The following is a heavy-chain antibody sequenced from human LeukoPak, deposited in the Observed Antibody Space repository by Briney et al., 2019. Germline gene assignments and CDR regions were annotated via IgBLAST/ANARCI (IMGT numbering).Heavy chain of an antibody. CDR1: GFTVSSNY. J-gene: IGHJ6*02. V-gene: IGHV3-53*04. D-gene: IGHD1-7*01. CDR3: ARAGDENYSYYYYGMDV. CDR2: IYSGGST. Sequence: GGSLRLSCAASGFTVSSNYMSWVRRAPGKGLEWVSVIYSGGSTYYADSVKGRFTISRHNSKNTLYLQMNSLRAEDTAVYYCARAGDENYSYYYYGMDVWGQGTTVTVSS.